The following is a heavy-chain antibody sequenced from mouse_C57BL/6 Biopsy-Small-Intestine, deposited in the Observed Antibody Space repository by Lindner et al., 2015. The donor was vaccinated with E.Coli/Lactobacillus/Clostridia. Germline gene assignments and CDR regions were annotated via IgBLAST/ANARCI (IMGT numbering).Heavy chain of an antibody. J-gene: IGHJ3*01. CDR3: TRLLYGDLYYTDY. V-gene: IGHV1-69*02. Sequence: SVKVSCKTSGDTFNNYGINWVRQAPGQGLEWMGGIIPFFATANYAQNFQDRVTITADESTSTVYMELSGLRSEDTAVYYCTRLLYGDLYYTDYWGQGTLVTVS. CDR1: GDTFNNYG. CDR2: IIPFFATA. D-gene: IGHD1-1*01.